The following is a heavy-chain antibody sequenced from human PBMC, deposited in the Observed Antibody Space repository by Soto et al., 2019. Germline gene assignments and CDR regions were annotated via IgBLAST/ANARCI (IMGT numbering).Heavy chain of an antibody. CDR1: GGSISSYY. V-gene: IGHV4-59*01. CDR3: ARGEARVAVTSGY. Sequence: QVQLQESGPGLVKPSETLSLTCTVSGGSISSYYWSWIRQPPGKGLEWIGYIYYSGSTNYNPSLKRRAPXPXDXTKDQFSLKLSSVRAAATAVHCCARGEARVAVTSGYWGQGPLVTVSS. CDR2: IYYSGST. D-gene: IGHD2-15*01. J-gene: IGHJ4*02.